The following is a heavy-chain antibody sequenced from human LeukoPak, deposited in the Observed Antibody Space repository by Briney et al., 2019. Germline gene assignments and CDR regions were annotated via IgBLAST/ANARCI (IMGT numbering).Heavy chain of an antibody. CDR2: ISDTGSTI. CDR1: GFTLSSYS. J-gene: IGHJ4*02. D-gene: IGHD6-25*01. CDR3: AKETTYSTGTGAFDY. V-gene: IGHV3-48*02. Sequence: PGGSLRLSCVASGFTLSSYSMNWVRQAPGKGLEWVSYISDTGSTIAYADSVKGRFTMSRDEAKNSLHLQMNSLRDEDTAVYYCAKETTYSTGTGAFDYWGQGTLVTVSS.